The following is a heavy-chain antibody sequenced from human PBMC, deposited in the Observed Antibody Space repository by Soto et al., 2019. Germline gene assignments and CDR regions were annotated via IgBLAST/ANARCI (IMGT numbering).Heavy chain of an antibody. CDR3: TTDETTYYDILTGYHISLYFDY. D-gene: IGHD3-9*01. Sequence: PGGSLRLSCAASGFTFSNAWMSWVRQAPGKGLEWIGRIKSKTDGGTTDYAAPVKGRFTISRDDSKNTLYLQMNSLKTEDTAVYYCTTDETTYYDILTGYHISLYFDYWGQGTLVTVSS. J-gene: IGHJ4*02. CDR2: IKSKTDGGTT. V-gene: IGHV3-15*01. CDR1: GFTFSNAW.